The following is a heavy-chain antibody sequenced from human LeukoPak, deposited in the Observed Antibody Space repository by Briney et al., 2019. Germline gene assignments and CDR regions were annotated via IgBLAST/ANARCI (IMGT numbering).Heavy chain of an antibody. CDR3: AKDTHYYDSSGYPGPGY. CDR1: GFTFSSYA. CDR2: ISGSGGST. D-gene: IGHD3-22*01. J-gene: IGHJ4*02. V-gene: IGHV3-23*01. Sequence: PGGSLRLSCAASGFTFSSYAMSWVRQAPGKGLEWVSAISGSGGSTYYADSVKGRFTISRDNSKNTLYLQMNSLRAEDTAVYYCAKDTHYYDSSGYPGPGYCGQGTLVTVSS.